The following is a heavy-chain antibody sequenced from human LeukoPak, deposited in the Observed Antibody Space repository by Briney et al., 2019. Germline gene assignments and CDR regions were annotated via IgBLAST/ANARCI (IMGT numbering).Heavy chain of an antibody. CDR1: GFTFSIYS. Sequence: GGSLRLSCAASGFTFSIYSMNWVRQAPGKGLEGVSYISNSGSTTFFADSVKGRFTISRDNGKNSLYLQMNSLRAEDTAVYYCARQMRRGRGSYFYFDYWGQGTLVTVSS. CDR3: ARQMRRGRGSYFYFDY. V-gene: IGHV3-48*04. D-gene: IGHD1-26*01. CDR2: ISNSGSTT. J-gene: IGHJ4*02.